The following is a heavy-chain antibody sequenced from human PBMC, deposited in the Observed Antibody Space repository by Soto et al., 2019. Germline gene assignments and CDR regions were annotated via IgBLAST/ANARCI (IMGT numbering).Heavy chain of an antibody. D-gene: IGHD2-21*02. CDR2: ISYDGRHT. CDR1: GFTFSNYA. J-gene: IGHJ3*02. CDR3: ATEGADSFRTSDAFDI. Sequence: QVQLVESGGTVVQPGRSLRLSCAASGFTFSNYAMHWVRKAPGKGLEWVAFISYDGRHTYYPDSVKGRFTISRDNSKNTLYLQMNSLRAEDTAVYYCATEGADSFRTSDAFDIWGQGTMVTVSS. V-gene: IGHV3-30*01.